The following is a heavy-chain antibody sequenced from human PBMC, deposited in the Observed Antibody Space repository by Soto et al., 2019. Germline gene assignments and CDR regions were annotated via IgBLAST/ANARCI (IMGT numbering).Heavy chain of an antibody. Sequence: PGGSLRLSCAASGFTFSSYWMSWVRQAPGKGLEWVANIKQDGSEKYYVDSVKGRFTISRDNAKNSLYLQMNSLRAEDTAVYYCARDPVVVVAATANYWGQGTLVTVSS. CDR3: ARDPVVVVAATANY. J-gene: IGHJ4*02. CDR1: GFTFSSYW. CDR2: IKQDGSEK. D-gene: IGHD2-15*01. V-gene: IGHV3-7*01.